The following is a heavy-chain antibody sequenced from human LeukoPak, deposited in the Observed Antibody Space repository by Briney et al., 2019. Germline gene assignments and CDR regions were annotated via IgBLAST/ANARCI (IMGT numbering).Heavy chain of an antibody. CDR3: VRDRGEWIDQYYGMDV. CDR1: GYTFTNYA. D-gene: IGHD3-10*01. V-gene: IGHV1-3*04. J-gene: IGHJ6*02. CDR2: VNTGNGDT. Sequence: ASVKVSCKASGYTFTNYAIHWVRQAPGQRLEWMGWVNTGNGDTKYSQKFQGRVTITRDTSASTGYMALRSLRSDDTAVYYCVRDRGEWIDQYYGMDVWGQGTTVTVSS.